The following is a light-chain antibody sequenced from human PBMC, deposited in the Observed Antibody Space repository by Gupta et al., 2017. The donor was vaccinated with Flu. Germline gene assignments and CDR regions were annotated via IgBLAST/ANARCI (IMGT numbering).Light chain of an antibody. CDR2: DVN. V-gene: IGLV2-14*04. CDR1: SSDGGGDNY. J-gene: IGLJ2*01. CDR3: SAYTASNTAHVV. Sequence: SFTGTSSDGGGDNYVACYQQHPGKAPKVMIYDVNNRRSGMADRFSGSKSGNTAALTISGLQPEEEADYHCSAYTASNTAHVVFGGGTKLTVL.